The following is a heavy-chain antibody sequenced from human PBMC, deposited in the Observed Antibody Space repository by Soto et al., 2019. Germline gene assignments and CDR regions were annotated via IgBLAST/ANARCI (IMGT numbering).Heavy chain of an antibody. J-gene: IGHJ3*02. CDR1: GFTFSSYG. Sequence: PGGSLRLSCAASGFTFSSYGMHWVRQAPGKGLEWVAVISYDGSNKYYADSVKGRFTISRDNSKNTLYLQMNSLRAEDTAVYYCAKVWGYYYDSREDAFDIWGQGTMVTVS. D-gene: IGHD3-22*01. CDR3: AKVWGYYYDSREDAFDI. V-gene: IGHV3-30*18. CDR2: ISYDGSNK.